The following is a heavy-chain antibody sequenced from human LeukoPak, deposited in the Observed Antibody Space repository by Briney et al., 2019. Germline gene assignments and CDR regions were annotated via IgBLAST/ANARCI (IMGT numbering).Heavy chain of an antibody. CDR2: IYDSGST. J-gene: IGHJ4*02. CDR1: GGSISSSSYY. D-gene: IGHD6-6*01. Sequence: PSQTLSLTCTVSGGSISSSSYYWGWIRQPPGKGLEWIGSIYDSGSTYYNPSLKSRVTISVDTSKNQFSMKLSSVTAADTAVYYCASRMYSSSSRLNFDYWGQGTLVTVSS. CDR3: ASRMYSSSSRLNFDY. V-gene: IGHV4-39*01.